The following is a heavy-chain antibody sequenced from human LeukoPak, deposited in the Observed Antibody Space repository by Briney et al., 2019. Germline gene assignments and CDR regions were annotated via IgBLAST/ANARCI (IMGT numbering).Heavy chain of an antibody. CDR3: ARGPRTTMGQYWFDP. CDR1: GYTFTSYD. J-gene: IGHJ5*02. CDR2: MNPNSGNT. D-gene: IGHD1-1*01. V-gene: IGHV1-8*03. Sequence: ASVKVSCKASGYTFTSYDINWVRQATGQGLEWMGWMNPNSGNTGYAQKFQGRVTITTNTTISTAYMELSSLRSENTAVYYCARGPRTTMGQYWFDPWGEGTLVTVSS.